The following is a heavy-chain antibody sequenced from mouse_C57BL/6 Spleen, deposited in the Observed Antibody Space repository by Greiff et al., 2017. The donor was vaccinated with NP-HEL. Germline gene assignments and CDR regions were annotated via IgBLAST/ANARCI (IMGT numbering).Heavy chain of an antibody. J-gene: IGHJ4*01. Sequence: QVQLQQSGAELVRPGASVKLSCKASGYTFTSYGISWVKQRTGQGLEWIGEIYPRSGNTYYNEKFKGKATLTADKSSSTAYMELRSLTSEDSAVYVCERDYSEGAMDYWGQGTSVTVSS. V-gene: IGHV1-81*01. CDR1: GYTFTSYG. CDR3: ERDYSEGAMDY. CDR2: IYPRSGNT. D-gene: IGHD2-12*01.